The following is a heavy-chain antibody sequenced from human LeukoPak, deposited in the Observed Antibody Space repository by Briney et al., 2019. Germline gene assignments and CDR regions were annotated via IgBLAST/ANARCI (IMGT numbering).Heavy chain of an antibody. D-gene: IGHD6-13*01. CDR3: ARDMAVRSSSWYIYYYYYGMDV. Sequence: ASVKVSCKASGYTFTGYYMHWVRQAPGQGLEWMGWINPNSGGTNYAQKFQGWVTMTRHTSISTAYMELSRLRSDDTAVYYCARDMAVRSSSWYIYYYYYGMDVWGQGTTVTVSS. CDR1: GYTFTGYY. CDR2: INPNSGGT. V-gene: IGHV1-2*04. J-gene: IGHJ6*02.